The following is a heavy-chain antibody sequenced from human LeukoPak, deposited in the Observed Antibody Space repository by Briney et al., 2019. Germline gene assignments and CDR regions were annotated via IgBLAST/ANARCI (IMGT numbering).Heavy chain of an antibody. J-gene: IGHJ4*02. Sequence: SETLSLTCTVSGGSISSGDYYWSWIRQPPGKGLEWIGYIYYSGSTYYNPSLKSRVTISVDTSKNQFSLKLSSVTAADTAVHYCARGTMIVAGECDYWGQGTLVTVSS. CDR1: GGSISSGDYY. CDR2: IYYSGST. D-gene: IGHD3-22*01. CDR3: ARGTMIVAGECDY. V-gene: IGHV4-30-4*01.